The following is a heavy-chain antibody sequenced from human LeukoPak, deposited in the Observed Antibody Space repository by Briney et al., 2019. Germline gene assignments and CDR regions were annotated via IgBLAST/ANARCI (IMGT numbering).Heavy chain of an antibody. CDR2: ISSSSSYI. D-gene: IGHD4-17*01. V-gene: IGHV3-21*01. J-gene: IGHJ3*02. CDR1: GFTFTSYS. Sequence: GGSLRLSCAASGFTFTSYSMNWVRQAPGKGLEWVSSISSSSSYIYYADSVKGRITISRDNAKNSLFLQMNCLRAEDTAVYYCARDKDYGDYRGVDAFDIWGQGTMVTVSS. CDR3: ARDKDYGDYRGVDAFDI.